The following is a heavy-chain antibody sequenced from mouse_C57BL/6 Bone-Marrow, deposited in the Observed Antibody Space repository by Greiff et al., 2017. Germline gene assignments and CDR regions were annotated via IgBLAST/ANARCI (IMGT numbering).Heavy chain of an antibody. D-gene: IGHD2-2*01. V-gene: IGHV1-69*01. CDR2: IDPADSYT. Sequence: QVQLQQPGAELVMPGASVKLSCKASGYTFTSYWMHWVKQRPGQGLEWIGEIDPADSYTNYNQKFKGKSTLTVDKSSSTAYMQLSSLTSEDSAVYFCSRTGYGSGWDYDVWGRGKTATV. CDR3: SRTGYGSGWDYDV. CDR1: GYTFTSYW. J-gene: IGHJ1*03.